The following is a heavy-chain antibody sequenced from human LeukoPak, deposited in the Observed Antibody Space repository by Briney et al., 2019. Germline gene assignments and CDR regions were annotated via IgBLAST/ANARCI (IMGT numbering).Heavy chain of an antibody. J-gene: IGHJ4*02. V-gene: IGHV1-69*13. Sequence: ASVKVSCKASGGTFSSYAISWVRQAPGQGLEWMGGIIPIFGTANYAQKFQGRVTITADESTSTAYMELSSLRSEDTAIYYCVRTPPNWGFDYWGQGTLVTVSS. CDR2: IIPIFGTA. CDR1: GGTFSSYA. CDR3: VRTPPNWGFDY. D-gene: IGHD7-27*01.